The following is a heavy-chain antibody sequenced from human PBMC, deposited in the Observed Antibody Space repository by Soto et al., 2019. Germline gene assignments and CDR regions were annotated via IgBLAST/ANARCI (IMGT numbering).Heavy chain of an antibody. J-gene: IGHJ4*02. D-gene: IGHD2-15*01. CDR1: GGSISSSNW. Sequence: PSQTLSVTSGVSGGSISSSNWWSCVRQPPGKGLEWIGEIYHSGSTNYNPSLKSRVTISVDKSKNQFSLKLSSVTAADTAVYYCARDGYCSGGSCFKDYWRQGTLVTVSS. CDR2: IYHSGST. CDR3: ARDGYCSGGSCFKDY. V-gene: IGHV4-4*02.